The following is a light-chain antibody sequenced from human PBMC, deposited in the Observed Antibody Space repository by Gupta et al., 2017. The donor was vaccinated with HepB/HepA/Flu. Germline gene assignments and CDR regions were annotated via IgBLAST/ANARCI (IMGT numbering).Light chain of an antibody. CDR3: QQCGSSPWT. CDR2: GAS. CDR1: QSVSSYY. Sequence: DIVLTPSPDTLSLTPGERATLSCRASQSVSSYYLAWYQLRPGQAPRLLIYGASSRATGIPDRFSGSGSGTDFTLTITTLEPDDFAVYYCQQCGSSPWTFGEGTKVEIK. V-gene: IGKV3-20*01. J-gene: IGKJ1*01.